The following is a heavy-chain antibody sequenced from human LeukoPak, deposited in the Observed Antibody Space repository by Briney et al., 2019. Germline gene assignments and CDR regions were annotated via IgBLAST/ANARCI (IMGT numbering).Heavy chain of an antibody. Sequence: GGTLRLSCAASGFTFSNHGMNWVRQAPGKGLEWVSSISSSSNYIYYVDSVKGRFTISRDNAKNSLYLQMNSLRAEDTAVYYCARGTVNTRGFDYWGQGTLVTVSS. CDR1: GFTFSNHG. V-gene: IGHV3-21*01. CDR2: ISSSSNYI. CDR3: ARGTVNTRGFDY. J-gene: IGHJ4*02. D-gene: IGHD4-17*01.